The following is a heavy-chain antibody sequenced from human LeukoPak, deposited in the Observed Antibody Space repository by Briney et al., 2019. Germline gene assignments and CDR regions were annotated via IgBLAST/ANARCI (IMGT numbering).Heavy chain of an antibody. CDR3: AREHYGSGSYKY. D-gene: IGHD3-10*01. V-gene: IGHV3-21*01. Sequence: GGSLRLSCAASGFTFSSYSMNWVRQAPGKGLEWVSSISSSSSYIYYADSVKGRFTISRDNSKNTLYLQMNSLRAEDTAVYYCAREHYGSGSYKYWGQGTLVTVSS. J-gene: IGHJ4*02. CDR1: GFTFSSYS. CDR2: ISSSSSYI.